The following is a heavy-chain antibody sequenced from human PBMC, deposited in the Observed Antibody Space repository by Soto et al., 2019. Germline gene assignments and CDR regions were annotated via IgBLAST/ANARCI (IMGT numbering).Heavy chain of an antibody. J-gene: IGHJ6*02. Sequence: EVQLLESGGGLVQPGGSLRLSCAASGFTFSSYAMSWVRQAPGKGLEWVSAISGSGGYTYYADSVKGRFTSTRDNSKKTLYLQMNSLRAEDTVVYYCGESGEWLPYGMDVWGQGTTVTVSS. V-gene: IGHV3-23*01. CDR1: GFTFSSYA. CDR2: ISGSGGYT. D-gene: IGHD6-19*01. CDR3: GESGEWLPYGMDV.